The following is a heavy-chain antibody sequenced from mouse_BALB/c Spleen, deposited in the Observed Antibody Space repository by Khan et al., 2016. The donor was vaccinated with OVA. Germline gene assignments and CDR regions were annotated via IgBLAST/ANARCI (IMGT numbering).Heavy chain of an antibody. Sequence: QVTLKESGPGILQPSQTLSLTCSFSGFSLSTSGMGVSGIRQPSGKGLEWLAHIYWDDEKRYNPSLKSRLTISKDTSRHQVFLKITSVDTADTATYYCVRRAYFNGSVYFDYWGQGTTLTVSS. D-gene: IGHD1-1*01. J-gene: IGHJ2*01. CDR1: GFSLSTSGMG. CDR2: IYWDDEK. V-gene: IGHV8-12*01. CDR3: VRRAYFNGSVYFDY.